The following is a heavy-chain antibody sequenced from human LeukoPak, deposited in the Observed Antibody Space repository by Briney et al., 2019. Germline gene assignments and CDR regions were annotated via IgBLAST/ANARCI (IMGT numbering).Heavy chain of an antibody. CDR2: FDLEDGET. Sequence: ASVNVSCKVSRYTLTELSMHSVRQSPGKGLEGMGGFDLEDGETIYAHKLQGRVTMTEDTSTDTAYMELSSLRSEDTAVYYCAKYSDYYDSSGPNFQHWGQGTLVTVSS. J-gene: IGHJ1*01. CDR3: AKYSDYYDSSGPNFQH. V-gene: IGHV1-24*01. CDR1: RYTLTELS. D-gene: IGHD3-22*01.